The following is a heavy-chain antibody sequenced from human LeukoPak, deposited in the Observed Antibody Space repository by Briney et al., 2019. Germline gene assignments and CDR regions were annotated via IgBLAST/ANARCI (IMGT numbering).Heavy chain of an antibody. CDR3: ARAGRGSGYLSY. D-gene: IGHD3-3*01. CDR1: GGSFSGYY. CDR2: INHSGST. Sequence: SETLSLTCAVYGGSFSGYYWSWIRQPPGKGLEWIGEINHSGSTNYNPSLKSRVTISEDTSKNQFSLKLSSVTAADTAVYYCARAGRGSGYLSYWGQGTLVTVSS. J-gene: IGHJ4*02. V-gene: IGHV4-34*01.